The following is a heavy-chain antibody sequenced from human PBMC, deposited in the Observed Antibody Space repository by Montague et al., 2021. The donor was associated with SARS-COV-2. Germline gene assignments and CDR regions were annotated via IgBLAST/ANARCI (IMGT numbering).Heavy chain of an antibody. J-gene: IGHJ5*02. D-gene: IGHD3-22*01. CDR3: ARATRSIVVLNWFDP. V-gene: IGHV4-31*03. CDR2: IYYSGST. Sequence: TRSLTCTVSGGSISSGGYYWSWIRQHPRKGLEWIGYIYYSGSTYYNPSLKSRVTISVDTSKNQFSLKLSSVTAADTAVYYCARATRSIVVLNWFDPWGQGTLVTVSS. CDR1: GGSISSGGYY.